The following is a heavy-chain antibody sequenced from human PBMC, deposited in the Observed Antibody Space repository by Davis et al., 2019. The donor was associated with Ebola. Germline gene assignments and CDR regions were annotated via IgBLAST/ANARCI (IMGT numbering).Heavy chain of an antibody. J-gene: IGHJ5*01. D-gene: IGHD3-16*01. CDR2: ISSSSSYI. Sequence: GESLKISCAASGFTFSSYSMNWVRQAPGKGLEWVSSISSSSSYIYYADSVKGRFTISRDNAKNSLYLQMNSLRAEDTAVYYCARGLGMGWFDSWGQGTLVTVSS. CDR1: GFTFSSYS. CDR3: ARGLGMGWFDS. V-gene: IGHV3-21*01.